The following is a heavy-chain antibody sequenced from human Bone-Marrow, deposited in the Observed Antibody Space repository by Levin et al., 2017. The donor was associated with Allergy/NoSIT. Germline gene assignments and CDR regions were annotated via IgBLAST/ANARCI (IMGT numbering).Heavy chain of an antibody. V-gene: IGHV3-48*03. CDR3: ARERYSSGGDAFDS. CDR1: GFTFGSFE. CDR2: ISDSGSTI. Sequence: SCAVSGFTFGSFEMNWVRQAPGKGLEWVSYISDSGSTIYYADSVKGRFSISRDNAKNSLYLRMNSLRAEDTAVYYCARERYSSGGDAFDSWGQGTMVTVSS. J-gene: IGHJ3*02. D-gene: IGHD6-19*01.